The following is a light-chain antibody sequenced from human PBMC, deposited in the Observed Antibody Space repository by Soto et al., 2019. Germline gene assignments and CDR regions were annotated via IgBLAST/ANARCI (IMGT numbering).Light chain of an antibody. CDR3: SSYTSISTLV. Sequence: QSALTQPASVSGSPGQSITISCTGSSSDVGGYNYVSWYQQHPGKAPKLIIYEVSDRPSGVSTRFSGSKSGNTASLTITGLQAEDEADYYCSSYTSISTLVFGGGIKLTVL. J-gene: IGLJ3*02. CDR2: EVS. CDR1: SSDVGGYNY. V-gene: IGLV2-14*01.